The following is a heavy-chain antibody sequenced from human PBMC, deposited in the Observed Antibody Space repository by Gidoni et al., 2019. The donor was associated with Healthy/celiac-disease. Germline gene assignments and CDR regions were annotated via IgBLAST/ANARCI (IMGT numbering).Heavy chain of an antibody. Sequence: QMQLVQSGAEVKKTGSSVKVSCKDSGYTFTYRYLHWVRQAPGQALEWMGWITPFNGNTNYAQKFQDRVTITRDRSMSTAYMELSSLRSEDTAMYYCASPIVGATSDAFDIWGQGTMVTVSS. CDR3: ASPIVGATSDAFDI. D-gene: IGHD1-26*01. J-gene: IGHJ3*02. CDR2: ITPFNGNT. V-gene: IGHV1-45*02. CDR1: GYTFTYRY.